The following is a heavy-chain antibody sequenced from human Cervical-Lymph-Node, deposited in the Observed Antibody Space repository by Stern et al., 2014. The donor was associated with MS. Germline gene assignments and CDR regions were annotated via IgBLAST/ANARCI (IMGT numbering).Heavy chain of an antibody. CDR2: ISTNSGNT. V-gene: IGHV1-18*01. Sequence: VQLVESGAEVKKPGASVKVSCKASGYIFTINGISWVRQAPGQGLEWMGWISTNSGNTHYAQELQGRVTMTTDTSTGTAYMELRSLRSDDTAIYYCARDRNWSFDYWGQGTLVTVSS. D-gene: IGHD1-20*01. CDR1: GYIFTING. CDR3: ARDRNWSFDY. J-gene: IGHJ4*02.